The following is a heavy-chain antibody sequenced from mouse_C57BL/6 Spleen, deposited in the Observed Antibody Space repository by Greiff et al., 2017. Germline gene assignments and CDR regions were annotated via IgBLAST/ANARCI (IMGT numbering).Heavy chain of an antibody. V-gene: IGHV1-26*01. CDR2: INPNNGGT. Sequence: EVQLQQSGPELVKPGASVKISCKASGYTFTDYYMNWVKQSHGKSLEWIGDINPNNGGTSYNQKFKGKATLTVDKSSSTAYMELRSLTSEDSAVYYCARSSLRRGGFAYWGQGTLVTVSA. CDR3: ARSSLRRGGFAY. J-gene: IGHJ3*01. D-gene: IGHD1-2*01. CDR1: GYTFTDYY.